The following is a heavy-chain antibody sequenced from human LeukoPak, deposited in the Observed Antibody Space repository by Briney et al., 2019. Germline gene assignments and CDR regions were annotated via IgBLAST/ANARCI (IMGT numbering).Heavy chain of an antibody. CDR1: GFTFSSYA. V-gene: IGHV3-23*01. Sequence: PVGSLRLSCAASGFTFSSYAMSWVRQAPGKGLEWVSAISGSGGSTYYADSVKGRFTISRDNSKNTLYLQMNSLRAEDTAVYYRARDDILTGYYPYYYYGMDVWGQGTTVTVSS. D-gene: IGHD3-9*01. J-gene: IGHJ6*02. CDR2: ISGSGGST. CDR3: ARDDILTGYYPYYYYGMDV.